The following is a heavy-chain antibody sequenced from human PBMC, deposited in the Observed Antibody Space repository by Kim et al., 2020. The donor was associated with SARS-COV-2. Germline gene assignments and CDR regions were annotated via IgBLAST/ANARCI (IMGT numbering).Heavy chain of an antibody. J-gene: IGHJ4*02. CDR2: IYYSGST. D-gene: IGHD6-6*01. V-gene: IGHV4-39*01. CDR1: GGSISSSSYY. CDR3: ASFGTSIAARDY. Sequence: SETLSLTCTVSGGSISSSSYYWGWIRQPPGKGLEWIGSIYYSGSTYYNPSLKSRVTISVDTSKNQFSLKLSSVTAADTAVYYCASFGTSIAARDYWGQGTLVTVSS.